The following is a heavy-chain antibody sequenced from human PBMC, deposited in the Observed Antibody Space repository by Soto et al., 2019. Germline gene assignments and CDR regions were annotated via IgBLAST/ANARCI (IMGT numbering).Heavy chain of an antibody. J-gene: IGHJ6*01. Sequence: ASVKVSCKASGYTFTSYDMNWVRQATGQGLEWMGWMNPNSGNTGYAQKFQGRVTMTRNTSISTAYMELSSLRSEDTAVYYCARVLSWASYYDFWIGYYNYYYYVMDVWGQGTTVTVSS. CDR3: ARVLSWASYYDFWIGYYNYYYYVMDV. CDR2: MNPNSGNT. D-gene: IGHD3-3*01. CDR1: GYTFTSYD. V-gene: IGHV1-8*01.